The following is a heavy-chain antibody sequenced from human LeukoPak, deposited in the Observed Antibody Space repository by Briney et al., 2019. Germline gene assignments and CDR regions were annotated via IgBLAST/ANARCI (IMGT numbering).Heavy chain of an antibody. CDR2: INTSGRTT. J-gene: IGHJ3*02. D-gene: IGHD6-19*01. CDR3: AKDLGQWHDDAFDI. V-gene: IGHV3-23*01. Sequence: PGGSLRLTSSASGFTFNSYARSRVRPAQGLGLDWVLGINTSGRTTYYADSLKGWFTISSDNSKNTLYLQMNSLRAEVAAVYYCAKDLGQWHDDAFDIWGQGTMNTVSS. CDR1: GFTFNSYA.